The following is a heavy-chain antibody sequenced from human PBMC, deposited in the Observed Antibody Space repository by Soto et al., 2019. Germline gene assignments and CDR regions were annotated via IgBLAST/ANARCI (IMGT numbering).Heavy chain of an antibody. J-gene: IGHJ4*02. Sequence: PSETLSLTCSVSDSSMSPYYWTWFRQAPGKGLEWIGHLLYRGTATYNPALKGRVTISLDTSKKQVSLKLSSVIAADTAVYYCAREKDLILGGYAFGYWGPGTLVAVSS. V-gene: IGHV4-59*01. D-gene: IGHD1-26*01. CDR2: LLYRGTA. CDR3: AREKDLILGGYAFGY. CDR1: DSSMSPYY.